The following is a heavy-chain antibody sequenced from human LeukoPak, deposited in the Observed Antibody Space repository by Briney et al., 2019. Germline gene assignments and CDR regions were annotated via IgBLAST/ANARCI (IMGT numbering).Heavy chain of an antibody. V-gene: IGHV1-8*01. Sequence: ASVKVSCKASGYTFTSYDINWVRQATGQGLEWMGWMNPNSGNTGYAQKFQGRVTMTRNTSISTAYMELSSLRSEDTAVYYCAIGRAVAGKRWFDPWGQGTLVTVSS. CDR2: MNPNSGNT. J-gene: IGHJ5*02. D-gene: IGHD6-19*01. CDR1: GYTFTSYD. CDR3: AIGRAVAGKRWFDP.